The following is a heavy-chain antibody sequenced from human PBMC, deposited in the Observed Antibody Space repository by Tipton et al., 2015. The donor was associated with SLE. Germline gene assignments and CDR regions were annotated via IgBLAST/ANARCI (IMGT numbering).Heavy chain of an antibody. D-gene: IGHD2-2*01. J-gene: IGHJ3*02. CDR3: ARDCSSSSCYPYAFDI. CDR1: GFTFSSYA. Sequence: SLRLSCAASGFTFSSYAMSWVRQAPGKGLEWVSAISGSGGSTYYADSVKGRFTISRDNSKNTLYLQMNSLRAEDTAVYYCARDCSSSSCYPYAFDIWGQGTMVTVSS. CDR2: ISGSGGST. V-gene: IGHV3-23*01.